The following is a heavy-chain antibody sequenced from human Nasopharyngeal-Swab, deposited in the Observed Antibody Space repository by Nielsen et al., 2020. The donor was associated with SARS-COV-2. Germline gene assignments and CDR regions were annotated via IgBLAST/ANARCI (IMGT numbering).Heavy chain of an antibody. V-gene: IGHV3-21*01. J-gene: IGHJ6*02. Sequence: GESLKLSCASSGFTFSSYSMNWVRQAPGKGLEWVSSISSSSSYIYYADSVKGRFTISRDNAKNSLYLQMNSLRAEDTAVYYCARGAPLVAAAGTDYYYGMDGGGQGTTVTVSS. CDR1: GFTFSSYS. CDR3: ARGAPLVAAAGTDYYYGMDG. CDR2: ISSSSSYI. D-gene: IGHD6-13*01.